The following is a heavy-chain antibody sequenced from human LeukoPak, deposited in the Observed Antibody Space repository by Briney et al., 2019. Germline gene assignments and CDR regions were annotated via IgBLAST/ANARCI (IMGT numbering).Heavy chain of an antibody. CDR2: FYYSGST. D-gene: IGHD5-18*01. J-gene: IGHJ3*02. Sequence: SETLSLTCTDSGDSISSRSYYWGWIRQPPGKGLEWIGSFYYSGSTYYNPSLKSRVTISVDTSKNQFSLKLSSVTAADTAVYFCARPDIQLNAFDIWGQGTMVTVSS. CDR1: GDSISSRSYY. CDR3: ARPDIQLNAFDI. V-gene: IGHV4-39*01.